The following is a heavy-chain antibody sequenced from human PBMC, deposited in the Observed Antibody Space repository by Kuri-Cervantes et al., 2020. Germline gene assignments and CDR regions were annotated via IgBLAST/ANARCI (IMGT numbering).Heavy chain of an antibody. CDR3: ARGGLGMTVSLFDS. CDR2: ISSSSSTI. J-gene: IGHJ4*02. CDR1: GFTFSSYS. V-gene: IGHV3-48*02. D-gene: IGHD6-19*01. Sequence: GGSLRLSCAASGFTFSSYSMNWVRQAPGKGLEWVSYISSSSSTIYYADSVKGRFTISRDNAKNSLYLQMNSLRDEDTAVYYCARGGLGMTVSLFDSWGQGTLVTVSS.